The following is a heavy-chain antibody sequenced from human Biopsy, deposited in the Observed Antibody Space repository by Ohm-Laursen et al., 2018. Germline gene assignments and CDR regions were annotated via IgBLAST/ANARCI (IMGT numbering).Heavy chain of an antibody. J-gene: IGHJ4*02. CDR1: GASISSYY. V-gene: IGHV4-4*07. CDR2: IYTSGST. CDR3: AAVDYSAYTTVDH. Sequence: SDTLSLTCTASGASISSYYWTWIRQPAGKGLEWIGRIYTSGSTNYNPSLKSRVTMSVDTSKNQFSLKLTSLTAADTAVYICAAVDYSAYTTVDHWGQGTLITVSS. D-gene: IGHD5-12*01.